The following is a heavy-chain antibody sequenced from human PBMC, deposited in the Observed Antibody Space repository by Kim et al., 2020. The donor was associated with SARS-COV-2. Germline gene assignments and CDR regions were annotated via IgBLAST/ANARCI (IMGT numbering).Heavy chain of an antibody. D-gene: IGHD1-1*01. CDR3: ARARSRLERIWFDP. CDR1: GDSISPYY. Sequence: SETLSLTCTVSGDSISPYYWSWIRQPPGKGLEWIGYIYYSGSTNYNPSLKSRVTMSVDTSKNQFSLNLSSVTAADTAVYYCARARSRLERIWFDPWGQGTLVTVSS. CDR2: IYYSGST. V-gene: IGHV4-59*01. J-gene: IGHJ5*02.